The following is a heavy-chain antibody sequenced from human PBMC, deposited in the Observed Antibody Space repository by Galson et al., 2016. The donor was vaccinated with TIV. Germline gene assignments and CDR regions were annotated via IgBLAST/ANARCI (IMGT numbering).Heavy chain of an antibody. CDR1: GFSLSRYE. CDR3: ARAWYYFDNNGYPDYNYGMDV. Sequence: SLRLSCAASGFSLSRYEVNWVRQAPGKGLEWISYMTTTGDTIYYADSVKGRFIISRDSARVYLQMNSLSAEDTAVYFCARAWYYFDNNGYPDYNYGMDVWGQGTAVTVSS. V-gene: IGHV3-48*03. D-gene: IGHD3-22*01. J-gene: IGHJ6*02. CDR2: MTTTGDTI.